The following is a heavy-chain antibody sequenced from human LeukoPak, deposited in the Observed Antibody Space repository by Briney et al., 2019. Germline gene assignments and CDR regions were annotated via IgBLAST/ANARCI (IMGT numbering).Heavy chain of an antibody. J-gene: IGHJ4*02. CDR2: ISSRSSTI. CDR3: ARVRDYGDSFDY. V-gene: IGHV3-48*04. Sequence: GGSLRLSCAASRSTISSYSMNWVRQAPGKGLEWVSYISSRSSTIHYADSVKGRFTISRDNAKNSLYLQMNSLRAEDTAVYYCARVRDYGDSFDYWGQGTLVTVSS. CDR1: RSTISSYS. D-gene: IGHD4-17*01.